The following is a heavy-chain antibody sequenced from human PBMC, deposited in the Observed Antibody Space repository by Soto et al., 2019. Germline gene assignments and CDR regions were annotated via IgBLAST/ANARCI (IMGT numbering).Heavy chain of an antibody. CDR1: GDSVTSHY. D-gene: IGHD3-3*01. V-gene: IGHV4-59*02. J-gene: IGHJ4*02. Sequence: PSETLSLTCSFSGDSVTSHYFTWIRQSPEKGLEWIGYMHYTGFSHYNPSLKSRLTISVDKSKNQFTLQLTSVTAADTAVYYCARRSRTYYDFWSGSQTLYYFDYWGQGTLVTVSS. CDR2: MHYTGFS. CDR3: ARRSRTYYDFWSGSQTLYYFDY.